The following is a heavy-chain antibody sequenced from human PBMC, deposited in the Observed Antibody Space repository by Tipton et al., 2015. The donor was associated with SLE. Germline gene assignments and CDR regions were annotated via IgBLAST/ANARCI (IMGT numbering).Heavy chain of an antibody. Sequence: LSLTCAASGFTFSSYGMHWVRQAPGKGLEWVAVIWYDGSNKYYADSVKGRFTISGDNSKNTVYLQIRSLRPEDAAVYYCAKPGVVGGDYYYGMDVWGQGTTVTVSS. J-gene: IGHJ6*02. V-gene: IGHV3-33*03. D-gene: IGHD2-21*01. CDR2: IWYDGSNK. CDR3: AKPGVVGGDYYYGMDV. CDR1: GFTFSSYG.